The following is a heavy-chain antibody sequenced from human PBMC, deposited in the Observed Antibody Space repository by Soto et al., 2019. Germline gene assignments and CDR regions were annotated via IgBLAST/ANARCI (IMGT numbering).Heavy chain of an antibody. CDR1: GGTFSSYA. V-gene: IGHV1-69*05. D-gene: IGHD3-22*01. Sequence: ASVKVSCKASGGTFSSYAISWVRQAPGQGLEWMGGIIPIFGTANYAQKFQGRVTITRDMSTSTAYMELSNLRSEDTAVYYCAAGDSSGYYGGWGQGTQVTVSS. J-gene: IGHJ4*02. CDR2: IIPIFGTA. CDR3: AAGDSSGYYGG.